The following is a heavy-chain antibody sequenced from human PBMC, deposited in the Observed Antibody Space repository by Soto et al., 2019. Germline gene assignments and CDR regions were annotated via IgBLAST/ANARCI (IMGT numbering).Heavy chain of an antibody. CDR1: GFTFXNYA. CDR2: ISGSGGST. D-gene: IGHD6-13*01. V-gene: IGHV3-23*01. CDR3: AKDQGSSWYEIDY. Sequence: GGSLRLSCAASGFTFXNYAVTWVRQAPGKGLEWVSTISGSGGSTYYADSVKGRFTISRDNSKNTLYLQMNSLRAEDTAVYYCAKDQGSSWYEIDYWGQGTLVTVSS. J-gene: IGHJ4*02.